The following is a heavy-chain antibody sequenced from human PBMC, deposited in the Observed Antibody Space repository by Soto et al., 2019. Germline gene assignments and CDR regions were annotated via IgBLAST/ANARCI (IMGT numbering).Heavy chain of an antibody. CDR1: GFTFSSYA. CDR3: AKDRQDIVVVVAAAVAFDI. V-gene: IGHV3-23*01. CDR2: ISGSGGST. Sequence: PGGSLRLSCAASGFTFSSYAMSWVRQAPGKGLEWVSAISGSGGSTYYADSVKGRFTISRDNSKNTLYLQMNSLRAEDTAVYYCAKDRQDIVVVVAAAVAFDIWGQGTMVTVSS. J-gene: IGHJ3*02. D-gene: IGHD2-15*01.